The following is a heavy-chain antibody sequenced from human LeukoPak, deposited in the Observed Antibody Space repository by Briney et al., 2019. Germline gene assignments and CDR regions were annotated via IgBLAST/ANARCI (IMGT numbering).Heavy chain of an antibody. CDR3: ARTYMDTRWDRRGLDY. V-gene: IGHV1-18*01. J-gene: IGHJ4*02. CDR1: GYTFTSYG. CDR2: ISAYNGNT. D-gene: IGHD5-18*01. Sequence: ASVKVSCKASGYTFTSYGISWVRQAPGQGLEWMGWISAYNGNTNYAQKLQGRVTMTTDTSTSTAYMELRSLRSDDTAVYYCARTYMDTRWDRRGLDYWGQGTLVSVSS.